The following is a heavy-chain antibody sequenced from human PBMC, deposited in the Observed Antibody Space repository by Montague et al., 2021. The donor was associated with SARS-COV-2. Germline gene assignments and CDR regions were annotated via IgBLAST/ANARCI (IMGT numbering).Heavy chain of an antibody. CDR2: TYYRSKWYN. Sequence: CAISGDSVSSNSAAWNWIRQSPSRGLEWLGRTYYRSKWYNDYAVSVKSRITINPDTSKNQFSLQLNSVTPEDTAVYYCARDDPYCTNGVGYTGNWFDPWGQGTLVTVSS. V-gene: IGHV6-1*01. CDR1: GDSVSSNSAA. D-gene: IGHD2-8*01. CDR3: ARDDPYCTNGVGYTGNWFDP. J-gene: IGHJ5*02.